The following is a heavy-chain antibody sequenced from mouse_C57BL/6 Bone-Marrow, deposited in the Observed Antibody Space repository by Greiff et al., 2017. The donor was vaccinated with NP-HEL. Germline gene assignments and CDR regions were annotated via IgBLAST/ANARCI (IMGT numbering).Heavy chain of an antibody. CDR3: ARRKKVATGDY. CDR1: GYTFTSYW. J-gene: IGHJ2*01. V-gene: IGHV1-64*01. Sequence: QVQLQQPGAELVKPGASVKLSCKASGYTFTSYWMHWVKQRPGQGLEWIGMIHPNSGSTNYNEKFKSKATLTVDKSSSTAYMQLSSLTSEDSAVYYCARRKKVATGDYWGQGTTLTVSS. CDR2: IHPNSGST. D-gene: IGHD1-1*02.